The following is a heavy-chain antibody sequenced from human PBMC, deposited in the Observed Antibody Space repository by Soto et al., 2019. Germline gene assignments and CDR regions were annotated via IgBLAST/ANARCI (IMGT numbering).Heavy chain of an antibody. CDR1: GYTVNSNY. V-gene: IGHV3-66*01. J-gene: IGHJ1*01. CDR3: ASYSGITGTLEYFQH. Sequence: GGSQRLSCAASGYTVNSNYMSWVRQAPGKGLEWVSVIYSGGSTYYADSVKGRFTISRDNSKNTLYLQMNSLRAEDTAVYYCASYSGITGTLEYFQHWGQGTLVTVSS. CDR2: IYSGGST. D-gene: IGHD1-20*01.